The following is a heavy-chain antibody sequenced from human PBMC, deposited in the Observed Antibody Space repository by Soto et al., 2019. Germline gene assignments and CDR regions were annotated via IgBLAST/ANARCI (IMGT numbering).Heavy chain of an antibody. CDR3: AKGHRPYYYYGMDV. Sequence: VQLLESGGGLVQPGGSLRLSCAASGFTFSSYGMHWVRQAPGKGLEWVAVISYDGSNKYYADSVKGRFTISRDNSKNTLYLQMNSLRAEDTAVYYCAKGHRPYYYYGMDVWGQGTTVTVSS. D-gene: IGHD2-21*01. J-gene: IGHJ6*02. CDR2: ISYDGSNK. CDR1: GFTFSSYG. V-gene: IGHV3-30*18.